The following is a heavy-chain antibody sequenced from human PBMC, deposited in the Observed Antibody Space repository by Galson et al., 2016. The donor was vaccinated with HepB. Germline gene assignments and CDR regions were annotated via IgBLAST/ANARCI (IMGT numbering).Heavy chain of an antibody. J-gene: IGHJ4*02. CDR1: GFTFSNNG. CDR3: AKRSSVGQYYFDY. D-gene: IGHD2-15*01. V-gene: IGHV3-23*01. Sequence: SLRLSCATSGFTFSNNGMSWVRQAPGKGLEWVSTFGVSVNTYYADSVKGRFTIPRNNSKNTLWPQTNSLRAEDTAVYYCAKRSSVGQYYFDYWGQGTLVTVSS. CDR2: FGVSVNT.